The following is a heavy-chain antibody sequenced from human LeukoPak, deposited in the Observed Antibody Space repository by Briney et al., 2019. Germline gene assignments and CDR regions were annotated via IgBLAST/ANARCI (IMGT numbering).Heavy chain of an antibody. Sequence: SVKVSCKASGGTFSSYAISWVRQAPGQGLEWMGGIIPIFGTANYAQKFQGRVTITADESTSTAYMELSSLRSEDTAVYYCARECSSCPWFDPWGQGTLVTVSS. CDR3: ARECSSCPWFDP. CDR2: IIPIFGTA. CDR1: GGTFSSYA. J-gene: IGHJ5*02. D-gene: IGHD6-13*01. V-gene: IGHV1-69*13.